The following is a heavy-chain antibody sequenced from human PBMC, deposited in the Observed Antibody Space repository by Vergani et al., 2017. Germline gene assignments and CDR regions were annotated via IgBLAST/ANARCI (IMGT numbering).Heavy chain of an antibody. D-gene: IGHD2-15*01. Sequence: QVQLQASGPGRVKPSQTLSLTCTMSGGSISAGYYFWSWIRQPAGKGLEWLGHISASGNASHSPSLKTRVPMSVDTSKNQFSLKVTSVTAADTAIYFCARRSEWYYSGGKVHPLRTAFDVWGHGTVVTVSS. J-gene: IGHJ3*01. CDR3: ARRSEWYYSGGKVHPLRTAFDV. CDR2: ISASGNA. CDR1: GGSISAGYYF. V-gene: IGHV4-61*02.